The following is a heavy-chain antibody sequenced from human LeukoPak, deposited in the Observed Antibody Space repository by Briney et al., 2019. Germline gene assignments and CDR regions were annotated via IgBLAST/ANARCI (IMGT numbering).Heavy chain of an antibody. CDR2: IYTSGST. J-gene: IGHJ4*02. V-gene: IGHV4-61*02. D-gene: IGHD3-10*01. CDR3: TGNYYGSGSYADFDY. Sequence: SETLSLTCTVSGGSINSATYYWTWIRQPAGKGLEWIGRIYTSGSTNYNPSLKSRVTISVDTSKNQFSLKLSSVTAADTAVYYCTGNYYGSGSYADFDYWGQRTLVTVSS. CDR1: GGSINSATYY.